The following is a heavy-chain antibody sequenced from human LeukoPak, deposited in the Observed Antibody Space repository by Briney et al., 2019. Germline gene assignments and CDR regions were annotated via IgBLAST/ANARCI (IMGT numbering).Heavy chain of an antibody. CDR3: AGTMENGSFTTFDY. V-gene: IGHV4-39*07. D-gene: IGHD1-26*01. J-gene: IGHJ4*02. CDR1: GGSISSSSYY. Sequence: SETLSLTCTVSGGSISSSSYYWGWIRQPPGKGLEWIGSVYYRGSTYYNPSLKSRITISIDTSKNQFSLKLSSVTAADTAVYYCAGTMENGSFTTFDYWGRGTLVTVSS. CDR2: VYYRGST.